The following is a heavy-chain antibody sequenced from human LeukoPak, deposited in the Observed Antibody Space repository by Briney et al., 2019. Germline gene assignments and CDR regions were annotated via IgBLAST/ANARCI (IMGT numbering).Heavy chain of an antibody. CDR3: ARDRLYGPPDY. CDR2: IKQDGREN. D-gene: IGHD4-17*01. V-gene: IGHV3-7*01. Sequence: PAGSLRLSSAASGFIFSSYWMIWVRQAPGKGLEGVANIKQDGRENYYVDSVKGRITISRDNAKHSLALHMNSLRAEDTAFYSCARDRLYGPPDYWGQGTLVTVTS. J-gene: IGHJ4*02. CDR1: GFIFSSYW.